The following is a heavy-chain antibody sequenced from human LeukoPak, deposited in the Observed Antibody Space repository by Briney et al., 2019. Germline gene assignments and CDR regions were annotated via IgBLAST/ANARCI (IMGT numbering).Heavy chain of an antibody. D-gene: IGHD2-15*01. CDR2: IYYSGST. CDR1: GGSISSNSYY. Sequence: PSETLSLTCTVSGGSISSNSYYWGWIRQPPGKGLEWIGSIYYSGSTYYNPSLKSRVTISVDTSKNQFSPKLTSVTAADTAVYYCAREIGYCDNGSCGNFDYWGQGTQVTVSS. J-gene: IGHJ4*02. CDR3: AREIGYCDNGSCGNFDY. V-gene: IGHV4-39*07.